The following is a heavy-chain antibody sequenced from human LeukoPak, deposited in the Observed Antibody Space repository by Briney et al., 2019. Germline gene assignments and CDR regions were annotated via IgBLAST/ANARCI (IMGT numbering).Heavy chain of an antibody. Sequence: GASVKVSCKASGYTFNSYDINWVRQATGQGLEWMGWMNPNSGNTGYAQKFQGRVTITRNTSISTAYMELSSLRSEDTAVYYCARGGVYYDFWSGYHDAFDIWGQGTMVTVSS. CDR2: MNPNSGNT. J-gene: IGHJ3*02. CDR1: GYTFNSYD. CDR3: ARGGVYYDFWSGYHDAFDI. D-gene: IGHD3-3*01. V-gene: IGHV1-8*03.